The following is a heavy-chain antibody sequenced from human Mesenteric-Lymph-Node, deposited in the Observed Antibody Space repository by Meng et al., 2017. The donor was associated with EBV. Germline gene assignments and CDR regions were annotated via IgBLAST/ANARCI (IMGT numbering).Heavy chain of an antibody. CDR1: GDSVSSSSAA. V-gene: IGHV6-1*01. Sequence: QVQLQQSGPGLVKPSXXXXPXXFISGDSVSSSSAAWTWIRQSPSRGLEWLGRTYCRSKRYNDYAVFVKSRITINPDTSKNQFSLQLNSVTPEDTAVYYCARGATSVFDLWGRGTLVTVSS. J-gene: IGHJ2*01. CDR3: ARGATSVFDL. CDR2: TYCRSKRYN.